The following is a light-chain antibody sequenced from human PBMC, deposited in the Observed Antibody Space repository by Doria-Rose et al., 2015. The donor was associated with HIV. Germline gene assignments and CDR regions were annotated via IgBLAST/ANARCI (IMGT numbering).Light chain of an antibody. CDR3: QQYYDTPS. Sequence: VLPPSPESLGMSLVERATLNCKSNTSLLYTSTHYIAWYQQQPGQPPTLLIYWASTRQSGVPARFSGSGSGTDFTLTISSLEAEDVAVYYCQQYYDTPSFGPGTTVDIK. CDR2: WAS. CDR1: TSLLYTSTHY. J-gene: IGKJ3*01. V-gene: IGKV4-1*01.